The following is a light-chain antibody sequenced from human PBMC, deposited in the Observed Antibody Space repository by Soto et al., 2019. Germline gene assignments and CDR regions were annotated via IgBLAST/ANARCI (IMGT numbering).Light chain of an antibody. CDR1: QSVSSN. CDR3: QQYNNWPPTT. CDR2: GAS. V-gene: IGKV3-15*01. Sequence: EIVMTQSPATLSVSPGERATLSCRASQSVSSNLAWYQQKPGQAPRLLIYGASTRATGIPARFSGSGSGTEFTLTISSLQSEDFAVYYCQQYNNWPPTTFGPATRLEIK. J-gene: IGKJ5*01.